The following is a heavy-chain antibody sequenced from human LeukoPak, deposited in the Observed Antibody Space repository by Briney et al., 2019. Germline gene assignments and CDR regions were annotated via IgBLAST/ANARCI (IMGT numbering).Heavy chain of an antibody. Sequence: PSETLSLTCTVSGGSISSYYWSWIRQPAGKGLEWIGRIYTSGSTNYNPSLKSRVTMSVDTSKNQFSMKLSSVTAADTAVYYCARRGGWQQLFAFDIWGQGTMVTVSS. CDR2: IYTSGST. J-gene: IGHJ3*02. D-gene: IGHD6-13*01. CDR1: GGSISSYY. V-gene: IGHV4-4*07. CDR3: ARRGGWQQLFAFDI.